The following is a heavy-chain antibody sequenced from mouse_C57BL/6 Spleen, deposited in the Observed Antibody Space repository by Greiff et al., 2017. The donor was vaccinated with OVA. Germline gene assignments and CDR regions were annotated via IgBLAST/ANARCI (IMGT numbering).Heavy chain of an antibody. CDR1: GYTFTSYW. V-gene: IGHV1-50*01. CDR2: IDPSDSYT. CDR3: ARAAQAFYFDY. D-gene: IGHD3-2*02. J-gene: IGHJ2*01. Sequence: QVQLQQPGAELVKPGASVKLSCKASGYTFTSYWMQWVKQRPGQGLEWIGEIDPSDSYTNYNQKFKGKATVTVDTSSSTAYMQLSSLTSEDSAVYYCARAAQAFYFDYWGQGTTLTVSS.